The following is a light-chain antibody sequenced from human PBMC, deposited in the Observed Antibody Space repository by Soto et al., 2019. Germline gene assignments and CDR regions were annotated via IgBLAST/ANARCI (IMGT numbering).Light chain of an antibody. CDR1: QSVSRF. CDR2: DTS. V-gene: IGKV3-11*01. CDR3: QQRSDWPFT. J-gene: IGKJ3*01. Sequence: EIVLTQSPATLSLSPGERATLSCRASQSVSRFLAWYQQIPGLAPRLLIYDTSNRATGIPARFSGSGSGTDVTLSISSLEAEDSAVYYCQQRSDWPFTFGPRTKVDIK.